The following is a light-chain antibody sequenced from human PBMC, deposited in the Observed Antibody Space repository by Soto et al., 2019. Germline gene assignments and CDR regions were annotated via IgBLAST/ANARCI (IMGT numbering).Light chain of an antibody. J-gene: IGKJ1*01. CDR3: QQYYSTPTWT. CDR1: QSLLHSDGKTY. CDR2: WAS. Sequence: DIVMTQTPLSLSVTPGQPASISCKSSQSLLHSDGKTYLAWYQQKPGQPPKLLIYWASTRESGVPDRFSGSGSGTDFTLTISSLQAEDVAVYYCQQYYSTPTWTFGQGTKVDIK. V-gene: IGKV4-1*01.